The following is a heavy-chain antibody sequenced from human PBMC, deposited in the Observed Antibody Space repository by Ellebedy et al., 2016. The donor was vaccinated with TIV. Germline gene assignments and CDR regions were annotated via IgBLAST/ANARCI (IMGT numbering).Heavy chain of an antibody. J-gene: IGHJ5*01. CDR1: GFTVSNNY. CDR2: IYSGGNT. CDR3: VRDGRYCSGVTCYSGAGS. V-gene: IGHV3-53*01. Sequence: GESLKISCAASGFTVSNNYMSWVRQAPGKGLEWVSVIYSGGNTFYADSVKGRFTISRDNAKKSLYLQMNSLRAEDTAVYYCVRDGRYCSGVTCYSGAGSWGQGTLVTVSS. D-gene: IGHD2-15*01.